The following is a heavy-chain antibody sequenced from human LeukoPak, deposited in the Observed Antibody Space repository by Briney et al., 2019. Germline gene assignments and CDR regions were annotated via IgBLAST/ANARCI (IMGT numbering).Heavy chain of an antibody. D-gene: IGHD2-21*02. CDR3: ARDLANCGGDCYSWDGMDV. CDR1: GFTFSSHS. J-gene: IGHJ6*02. V-gene: IGHV3-21*01. CDR2: ISGRSGYI. Sequence: GGSLRLSCAASGFTFSSHSMNWVRQAPGKGLEWVSSISGRSGYIYYADSVKGRFTISRDNAKSSLFLQMNSLRAEDTAVYYCARDLANCGGDCYSWDGMDVWGQGTTVTVSS.